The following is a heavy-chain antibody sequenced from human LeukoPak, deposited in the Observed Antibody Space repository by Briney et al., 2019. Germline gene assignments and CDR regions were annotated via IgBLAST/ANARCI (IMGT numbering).Heavy chain of an antibody. CDR2: IYYSGST. CDR1: GGFNGYH. V-gene: IGHV4-59*08. J-gene: IGHJ4*02. D-gene: IGHD1-26*01. CDR3: ARRGAVGATFDY. Sequence: SETLSLTCAVHGGFNGYHWSWIRQPPGKGLEWIGYIYYSGSTNYNPSLKSRVTISVDTSKNQFSLKLSSVTAADTAVYYCARRGAVGATFDYWGQGTLVTVSS.